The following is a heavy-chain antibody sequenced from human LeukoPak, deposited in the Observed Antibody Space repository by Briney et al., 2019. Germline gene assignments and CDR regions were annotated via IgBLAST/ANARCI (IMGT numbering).Heavy chain of an antibody. J-gene: IGHJ4*02. CDR3: AKGGDYGDYDATPFDY. V-gene: IGHV3-11*01. CDR2: ISSSGYTI. CDR1: GFSFSDYY. D-gene: IGHD4-17*01. Sequence: GGSLRLSCAASGFSFSDYYMSWIRQAPGKGLEWVSYISSSGYTIYYADSVKGRFTISRDNAKNSLYLQMNSLWAEDTAVYYCAKGGDYGDYDATPFDYWGQGTLVTVSS.